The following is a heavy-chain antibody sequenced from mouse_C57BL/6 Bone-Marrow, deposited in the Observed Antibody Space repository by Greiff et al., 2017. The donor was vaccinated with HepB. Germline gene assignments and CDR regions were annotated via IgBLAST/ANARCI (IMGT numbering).Heavy chain of an antibody. Sequence: QVQLQQSGAELVRPGTSVKMSCKASGYTFTNYWIGWAKQRPGHGLEWIGDIYPGGGYTNYNEKFKGKATLTADKSSRTAYMQVSSLTSEDSAIYYCARSAGTTVPFAYWGQGTLVTVSA. CDR2: IYPGGGYT. CDR1: GYTFTNYW. D-gene: IGHD1-1*01. CDR3: ARSAGTTVPFAY. J-gene: IGHJ3*01. V-gene: IGHV1-63*01.